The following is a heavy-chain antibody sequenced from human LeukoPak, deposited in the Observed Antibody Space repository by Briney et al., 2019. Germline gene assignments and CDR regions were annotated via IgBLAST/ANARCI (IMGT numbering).Heavy chain of an antibody. CDR2: IYPNSGGT. V-gene: IGHV1-2*02. CDR3: ARDGSSSWYLGFNWFDP. D-gene: IGHD6-13*01. J-gene: IGHJ5*02. Sequence: ASVKVSCKASGYTFTGYYMHWVRQAPGQGLEWMGWIYPNSGGTNYAQKFQGRVTMTRDTSISTAYMELSRLRSDDTAVYYCARDGSSSWYLGFNWFDPWGQGTLVTVSS. CDR1: GYTFTGYY.